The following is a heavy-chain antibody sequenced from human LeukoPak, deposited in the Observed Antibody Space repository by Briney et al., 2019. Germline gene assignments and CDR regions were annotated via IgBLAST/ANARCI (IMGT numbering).Heavy chain of an antibody. CDR2: IYHSGST. CDR1: GYSISSGYY. Sequence: PSETLSLTCTVSGYSISSGYYWGWIRQPPGKGLEWIGSIYHSGSTYYNPSLKSRVTISVDTSKNQFSLKLSSVTAADTAVYYCARDRGLQSYDYWGQGTLVTVSS. J-gene: IGHJ4*02. CDR3: ARDRGLQSYDY. V-gene: IGHV4-38-2*02. D-gene: IGHD5-24*01.